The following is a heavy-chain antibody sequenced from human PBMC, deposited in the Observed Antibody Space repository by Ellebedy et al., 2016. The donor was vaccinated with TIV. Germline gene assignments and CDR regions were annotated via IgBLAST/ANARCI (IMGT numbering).Heavy chain of an antibody. CDR1: GFTFSSSA. J-gene: IGHJ3*02. V-gene: IGHV3-23*01. Sequence: GESLKISCAASGFTFSSSAMSWVRQAPGKGLEWVSGFGVSGDTTYYADSVKGRFTISRDNSRNTLYLQMNSLTAEDTAVYYCSKERATGSYSTDVCDIWGQGTMVTVSS. CDR3: SKERATGSYSTDVCDI. D-gene: IGHD1-26*01. CDR2: FGVSGDTT.